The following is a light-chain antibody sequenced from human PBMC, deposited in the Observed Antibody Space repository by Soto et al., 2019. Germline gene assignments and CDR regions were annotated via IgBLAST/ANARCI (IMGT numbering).Light chain of an antibody. Sequence: EIVLTRSPATLSLSPVEIAASCCMGRQTVSSSLAWYQQKPGQAPRLLIYEASNRATGIPARFSGSGSGADFTLTISSLEPEDFALYYCQQHINWPLTFGGGTKVDIK. V-gene: IGKV3-11*01. CDR3: QQHINWPLT. CDR2: EAS. J-gene: IGKJ4*01. CDR1: QTVSSS.